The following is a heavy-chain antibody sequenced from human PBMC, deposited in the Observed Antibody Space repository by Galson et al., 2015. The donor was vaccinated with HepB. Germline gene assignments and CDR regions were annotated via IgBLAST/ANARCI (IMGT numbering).Heavy chain of an antibody. CDR1: GYTFTSYY. J-gene: IGHJ4*02. CDR3: ARSLQAATNTELQVGVDY. CDR2: INPSGGST. D-gene: IGHD1-14*01. V-gene: IGHV1-46*01. Sequence: SVKVSCKASGYTFTSYYMHWVRQAPGQGLEWMGIINPSGGSTSYAQKFQGRVTMTRDTSTSTVYMELSSLRSEDTAVYYCARSLQAATNTELQVGVDYWGQGTLVTVSS.